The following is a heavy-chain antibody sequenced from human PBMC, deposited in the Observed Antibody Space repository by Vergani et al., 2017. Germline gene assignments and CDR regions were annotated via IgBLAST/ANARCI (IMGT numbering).Heavy chain of an antibody. CDR2: ISAYNGNT. CDR3: ARGRAYGSGSPHYYYGMDV. J-gene: IGHJ6*02. V-gene: IGHV1-18*01. Sequence: QVQLVQSGAEVKKPGSSVKVSCKASGYTFTSYGISWVRQAPGQGLEWMGWISAYNGNTNNAQKVQGRVTMTTDTSTSTAYMELRSLRSDDTAVYYCARGRAYGSGSPHYYYGMDVWGQGTTVTVSS. CDR1: GYTFTSYG. D-gene: IGHD3-10*01.